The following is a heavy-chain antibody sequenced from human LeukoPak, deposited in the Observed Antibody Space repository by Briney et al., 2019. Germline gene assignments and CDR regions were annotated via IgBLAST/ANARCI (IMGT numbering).Heavy chain of an antibody. CDR1: GYTLTGYY. V-gene: IGHV1-2*02. Sequence: GASVKVSCKTSGYTLTGYYVHWVRQAPGQGLEWMGWINPNSGGADYTPKFQGRVIMTSDTSITTAYMELINLESDDTAVYYCALFDFWGQGTQVTVSS. CDR3: ALFDF. J-gene: IGHJ4*02. CDR2: INPNSGGA.